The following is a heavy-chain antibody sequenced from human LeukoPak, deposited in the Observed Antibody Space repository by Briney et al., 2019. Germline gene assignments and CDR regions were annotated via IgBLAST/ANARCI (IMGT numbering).Heavy chain of an antibody. CDR1: GGSFSGYY. D-gene: IGHD3-9*01. CDR3: ARSGGVRYFDPIWAY. CDR2: INHSGST. Sequence: PSETLSLTCAVYGGSFSGYYWSWIRQPPGKGLEWIGEINHSGSTNYNPSLKSRVTISVDTSKNQFSLKLSSVTAADTAVYYCARSGGVRYFDPIWAYWGQGTLVTVSS. V-gene: IGHV4-34*01. J-gene: IGHJ4*02.